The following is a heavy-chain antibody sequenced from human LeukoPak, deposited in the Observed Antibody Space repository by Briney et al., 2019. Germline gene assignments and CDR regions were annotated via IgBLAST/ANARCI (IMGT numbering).Heavy chain of an antibody. CDR2: INPNGGTT. CDR3: ARDSRGIAVADSSGGNWFDP. V-gene: IGHV1-46*01. Sequence: ASVKVSCEASGYTFSSYYIHWVRQAPGQGLEWMGIINPNGGTTNYAQNSQGRVSMTRDTSTSTVYMELSSLRSEDTAVYFCARDSRGIAVADSSGGNWFDPWGQGTLVTVSS. D-gene: IGHD6-19*01. J-gene: IGHJ5*02. CDR1: GYTFSSYY.